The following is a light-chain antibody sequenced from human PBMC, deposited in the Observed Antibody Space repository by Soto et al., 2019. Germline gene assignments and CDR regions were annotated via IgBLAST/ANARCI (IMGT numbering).Light chain of an antibody. Sequence: AIQLTQSPSSLSTSIGYRVTITCRASQGISSYLGWYQQKPGKAPNLLIYDASSLESGVPSRVSGSGSGTEFTLTIGSLEGDDCRSDYCQHYNSYSEAFGQ. CDR2: DAS. J-gene: IGKJ1*01. CDR3: QHYNSYSEA. CDR1: QGISSY. V-gene: IGKV1-13*02.